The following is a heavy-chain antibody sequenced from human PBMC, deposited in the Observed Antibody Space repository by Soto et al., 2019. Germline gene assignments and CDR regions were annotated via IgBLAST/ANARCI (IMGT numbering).Heavy chain of an antibody. CDR1: GYTFSRYG. J-gene: IGHJ6*04. CDR2: ISGYNGDT. D-gene: IGHD1-26*01. V-gene: IGHV1-18*01. CDR3: AKNGKPPYYYYGMDV. Sequence: QGQLVQSGPEVKKPGASVKVSCKASGYTFSRYGISWVRQAPGQGLEWMGWISGYNGDTKYAQKVQGRDTMTIDTSTYTAYMELRRLTSDDTAIYYCAKNGKPPYYYYGMDVWGKGTTVTVSS.